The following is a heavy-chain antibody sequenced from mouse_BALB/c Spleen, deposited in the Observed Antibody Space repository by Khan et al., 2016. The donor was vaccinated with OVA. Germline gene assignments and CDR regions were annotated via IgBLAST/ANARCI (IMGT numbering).Heavy chain of an antibody. J-gene: IGHJ4*01. Sequence: QVQLQQSGPGLVAPSQSLSITCTVSGFSLTGYGVNWVRQPPGKGLEWLGMMWGDGSTDYNSALKSRLSISKDNSKSQVFLKMNSLQTDDTARYYCASAYYGNYREAMDYWGQGTSVTVSS. V-gene: IGHV2-6-7*01. CDR2: MWGDGST. CDR3: ASAYYGNYREAMDY. CDR1: GFSLTGYG. D-gene: IGHD2-10*01.